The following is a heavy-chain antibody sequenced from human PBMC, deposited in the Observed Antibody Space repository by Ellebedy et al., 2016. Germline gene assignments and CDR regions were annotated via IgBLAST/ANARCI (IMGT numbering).Heavy chain of an antibody. CDR3: ARVQTIFGVVKSLDV. CDR2: IIPIFGTA. CDR1: GGTFSSYA. J-gene: IGHJ6*02. Sequence: SVKVSXKASGGTFSSYAISWVRQAPGQGLEWMGGIIPIFGTANYAQKFQGRVTITADESTSTAYMELSSLRSEDTAVYYCARVQTIFGVVKSLDVWGQGTTVTVSS. D-gene: IGHD3-3*01. V-gene: IGHV1-69*13.